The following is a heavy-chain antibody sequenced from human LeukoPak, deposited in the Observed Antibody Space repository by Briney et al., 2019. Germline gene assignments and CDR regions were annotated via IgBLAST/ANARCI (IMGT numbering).Heavy chain of an antibody. CDR3: TRLLAEGC. Sequence: GGSLKLSCAASGFTFSVSGMHWVRQASGKGLEWVGRIRSKANNYATAYAASVKGRFTISRDDSKNTAYLQVNSLKTEDTAVYYCTRLLAEGCWGQGTLVTVSS. CDR2: IRSKANNYAT. V-gene: IGHV3-73*01. CDR1: GFTFSVSG. J-gene: IGHJ4*02.